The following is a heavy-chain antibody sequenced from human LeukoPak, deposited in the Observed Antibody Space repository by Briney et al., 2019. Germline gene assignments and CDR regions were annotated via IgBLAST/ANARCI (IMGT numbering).Heavy chain of an antibody. CDR3: ARGGSPLPLIVPYSQNYYGMDV. D-gene: IGHD2-15*01. V-gene: IGHV3-7*01. CDR1: GFTFSSYW. CDR2: IKQDGSEK. Sequence: GGSLRLSCAASGFTFSSYWMSWVRQAPGKGLEWVANIKQDGSEKYYADSVKGRFTISRDNAKNSLYLQMNSLRAEDTAVYYCARGGSPLPLIVPYSQNYYGMDVWGQGTTVTVSS. J-gene: IGHJ6*02.